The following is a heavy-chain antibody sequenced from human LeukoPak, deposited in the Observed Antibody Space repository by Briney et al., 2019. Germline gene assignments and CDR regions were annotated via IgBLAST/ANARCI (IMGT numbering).Heavy chain of an antibody. CDR1: GFTFDDYA. CDR2: ISWNSGSI. J-gene: IGHJ6*03. V-gene: IGHV3-9*01. Sequence: PGGSLRLSCAASGFTFDDYAMHWVRQAPGKGLEWVSGISWNSGSIGYADSVKGRFTISRDNAKNSLYLQMNSLRAEDTALYYCAKSGAAAGIYYYYMDVWGKGTTVTISS. CDR3: AKSGAAAGIYYYYMDV. D-gene: IGHD6-13*01.